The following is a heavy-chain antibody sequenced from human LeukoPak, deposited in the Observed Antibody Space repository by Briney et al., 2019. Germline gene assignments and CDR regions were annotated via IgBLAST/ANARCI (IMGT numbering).Heavy chain of an antibody. D-gene: IGHD2-15*01. CDR1: GFTFRSFP. Sequence: PGGSLRLSCSAAGFTFRSFPMNWVRQAPGRGLEWVSSISTGGTYIYYADSVKGRFTISRDNAKNSLYLQMNSLRAEDTAVYYCARVPGGWYFDYWGQGALVTVSS. V-gene: IGHV3-21*01. CDR3: ARVPGGWYFDY. CDR2: ISTGGTYI. J-gene: IGHJ4*02.